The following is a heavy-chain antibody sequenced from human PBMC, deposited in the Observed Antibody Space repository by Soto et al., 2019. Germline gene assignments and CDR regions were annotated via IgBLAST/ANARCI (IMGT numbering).Heavy chain of an antibody. D-gene: IGHD3-10*01. CDR2: ISGSGGST. CDR3: AKDELLWFGEPDDAFDI. V-gene: IGHV3-23*01. J-gene: IGHJ3*02. Sequence: PGGSLRLSCAAYGFTFSSYAMSWVRQAPGKELEWVSAISGSGGSTYYADSVKGRFTISRDNSKNTLYLQMNSLRAEDTAVYYCAKDELLWFGEPDDAFDIWGQGTMVTVSS. CDR1: GFTFSSYA.